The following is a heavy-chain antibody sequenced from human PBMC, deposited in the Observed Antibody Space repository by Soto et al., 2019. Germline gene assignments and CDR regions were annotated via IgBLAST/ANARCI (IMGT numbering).Heavy chain of an antibody. CDR3: ARDGEYSSSGTFDY. J-gene: IGHJ4*02. CDR1: GYTFTSYD. Sequence: ASVKVSCKASGYTFTSYDINWVRQAPGQGLEWLGWMNPNSFNTGYAQKFQGRITMTRDTSISTAYMVLSNLRSDDTAVYYCARDGEYSSSGTFDYWGQGTLVTV. CDR2: MNPNSFNT. V-gene: IGHV1-8*02. D-gene: IGHD6-6*01.